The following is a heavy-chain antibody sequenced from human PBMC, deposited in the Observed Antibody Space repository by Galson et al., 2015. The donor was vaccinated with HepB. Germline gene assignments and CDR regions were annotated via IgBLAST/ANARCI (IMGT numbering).Heavy chain of an antibody. CDR1: GFTFSSYA. V-gene: IGHV3-30*04. CDR3: ARGDRGVNDY. Sequence: SLRLSCAASGFTFSSYAMHWVRQAPGKGLEWVAVISYDGSNKYYADSVKGRFTISRDNSKNTLYLQVNSLRAEDTAVYYCARGDRGVNDYWGQGTLVTVSS. D-gene: IGHD3-10*01. J-gene: IGHJ4*02. CDR2: ISYDGSNK.